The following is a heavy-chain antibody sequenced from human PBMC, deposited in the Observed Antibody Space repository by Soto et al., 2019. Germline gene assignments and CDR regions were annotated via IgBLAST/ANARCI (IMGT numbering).Heavy chain of an antibody. J-gene: IGHJ3*02. CDR1: GYSFTDYW. CDR2: IYPGDSDT. V-gene: IGHV5-51*01. Sequence: GESLKISCMGSGYSFTDYWIGWVRQMPGKGLEWLGIIYPGDSDTRYSPSFQGQVTFSADKSISTAYLQWSSLKASDTAMYYCARLVPHSYAYKAGDAFDIWGQGTMVTVSS. CDR3: ARLVPHSYAYKAGDAFDI. D-gene: IGHD5-18*01.